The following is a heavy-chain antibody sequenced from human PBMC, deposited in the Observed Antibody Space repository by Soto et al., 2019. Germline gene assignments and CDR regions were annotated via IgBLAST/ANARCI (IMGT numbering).Heavy chain of an antibody. CDR1: AFTFSNAW. Sequence: GSLRLACPASAFTFSNAWMSWVRQAPGKGLEWVGRIKSKSDGGTTDYAAPVKGRVAISRDDSSNTLYLQMNSLKTEDTAVYYCTTEHAVFGVVIVPFDYWGQGTLVTVS. CDR3: TTEHAVFGVVIVPFDY. V-gene: IGHV3-15*01. J-gene: IGHJ4*02. D-gene: IGHD3-3*01. CDR2: IKSKSDGGTT.